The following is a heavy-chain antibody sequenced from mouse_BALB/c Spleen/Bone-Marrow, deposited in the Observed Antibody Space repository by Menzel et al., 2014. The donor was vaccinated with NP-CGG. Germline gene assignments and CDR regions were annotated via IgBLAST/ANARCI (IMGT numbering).Heavy chain of an antibody. CDR2: ISSGGGST. J-gene: IGHJ4*01. V-gene: IGHV5-12-1*01. D-gene: IGHD1-2*01. CDR1: GFAFSGYD. Sequence: EVKLVESGGGLVKPGGSLKLSCAASGFAFSGYDMSWVRQTPEKRLEWVAYISSGGGSTYYPDTVKGRFTISRDNAKNTLYLQMSSLKSEDTAMYYCARHYGYGAMDYWGQGTSVTVSS. CDR3: ARHYGYGAMDY.